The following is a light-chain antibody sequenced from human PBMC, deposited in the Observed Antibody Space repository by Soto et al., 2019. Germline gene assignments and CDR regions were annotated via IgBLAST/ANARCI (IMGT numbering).Light chain of an antibody. V-gene: IGLV2-8*01. Sequence: QSVLTQPPSASGSPGQSVTISCTGTSSDVSGYNYVSWYQQHPGKAPKLMIYEVNKRPSGVPDRFSGSKSGNTASLTVSGLQAEDEADYYCNSYAGPTVFGTGTKLTVL. J-gene: IGLJ1*01. CDR3: NSYAGPTV. CDR1: SSDVSGYNY. CDR2: EVN.